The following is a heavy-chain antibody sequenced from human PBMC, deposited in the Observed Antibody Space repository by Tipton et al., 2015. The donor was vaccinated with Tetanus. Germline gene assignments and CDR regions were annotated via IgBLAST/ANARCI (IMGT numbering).Heavy chain of an antibody. CDR3: ARDHRLSASYAGWFDP. V-gene: IGHV4-4*07. Sequence: LRLSCTVSGGSISSYYWSWIRQPAGKGLEWIGRIYTSGSTNYNPSLKSRVTMSVDTSTTQFSLRLNSVTAADTAIYYCARDHRLSASYAGWFDPWGQGTLVTVSS. CDR2: IYTSGST. J-gene: IGHJ5*02. CDR1: GGSISSYY. D-gene: IGHD1-26*01.